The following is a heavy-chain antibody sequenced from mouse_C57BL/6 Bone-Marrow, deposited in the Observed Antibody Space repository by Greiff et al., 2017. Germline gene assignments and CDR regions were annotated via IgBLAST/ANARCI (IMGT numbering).Heavy chain of an antibody. CDR2: IHPNSGST. Sequence: QVQLQQPGAELVKPGASVKLSCKASGYTFTSYWMHWVKQRPGQGLEWIGMIHPNSGSTNYNEKFKSKATLTVDKSSSTAYMQLSSLTSEDSAVYYCAREGKGYGYGGLAYWGQGTLVTVSA. CDR3: AREGKGYGYGGLAY. D-gene: IGHD2-2*01. J-gene: IGHJ3*01. V-gene: IGHV1-64*01. CDR1: GYTFTSYW.